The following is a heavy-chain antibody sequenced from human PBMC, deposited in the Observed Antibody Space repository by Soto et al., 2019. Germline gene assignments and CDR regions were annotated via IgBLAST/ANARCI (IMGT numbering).Heavy chain of an antibody. CDR3: ARGLGYYYDSSGYYYYYYGMDV. Sequence: ASVKVSCKASGYTFTGYYMHWVRQAPGQGLGWMGWINPNSGGTNYAQKFQGWVTMTRDTSISTAYMELSRLRSDDTAVYYCARGLGYYYDSSGYYYYYYGMDVWGQGTTVTVSS. J-gene: IGHJ6*02. V-gene: IGHV1-2*04. CDR2: INPNSGGT. CDR1: GYTFTGYY. D-gene: IGHD3-22*01.